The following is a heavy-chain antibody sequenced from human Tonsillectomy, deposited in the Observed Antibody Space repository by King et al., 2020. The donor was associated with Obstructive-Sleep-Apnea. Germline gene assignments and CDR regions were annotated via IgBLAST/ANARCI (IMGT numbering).Heavy chain of an antibody. CDR2: ISYDGSNK. CDR3: AGDLYYYDSSGYYYEIDYYGMDV. D-gene: IGHD3-22*01. Sequence: VQLVESGGGVVQPGRSLRLSCAASGFTFSRYAMHWVRQAPGKGLEWVAAISYDGSNKYYADSVKGRFTISRDNSKNTLYLQMNSLRAEDTAVYYCAGDLYYYDSSGYYYEIDYYGMDVWGQGTTVTVSS. CDR1: GFTFSRYA. V-gene: IGHV3-30-3*01. J-gene: IGHJ6*02.